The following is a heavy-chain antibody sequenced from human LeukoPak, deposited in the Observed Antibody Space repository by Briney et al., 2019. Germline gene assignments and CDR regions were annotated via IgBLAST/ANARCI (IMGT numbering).Heavy chain of an antibody. CDR3: ARDLRLETTSGS. V-gene: IGHV3-72*01. CDR1: GFTFSDHY. J-gene: IGHJ5*02. Sequence: GGSLRLSCAASGFTFSDHYMDWVRQAPGKGLEWVGRIKNKANSYTTDYAASVKGRFTISRDDSRNSLYLQMNSLKTEDTAVYSCARDLRLETTSGSCGQGTLVTVSS. CDR2: IKNKANSYTT. D-gene: IGHD1-7*01.